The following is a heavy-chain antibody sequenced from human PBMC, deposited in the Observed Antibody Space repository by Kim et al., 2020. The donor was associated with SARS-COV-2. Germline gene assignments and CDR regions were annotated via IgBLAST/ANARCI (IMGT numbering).Heavy chain of an antibody. D-gene: IGHD3-3*01. J-gene: IGHJ6*02. V-gene: IGHV3-11*06. CDR3: TRGGLEASTYYDFWSGSPFYYGMDV. Sequence: GGSLRLSCAASGFTFSDYYMSWIRQAPGKGLEWVSYISSSSSYTNYADSVKGRFTISRDNAKNSLYLQMNSLRAEDTAVYYCTRGGLEASTYYDFWSGSPFYYGMDVWGQGTTVTVSS. CDR2: ISSSSSYT. CDR1: GFTFSDYY.